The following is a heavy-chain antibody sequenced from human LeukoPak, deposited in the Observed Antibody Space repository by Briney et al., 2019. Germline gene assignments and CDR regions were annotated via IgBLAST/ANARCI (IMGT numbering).Heavy chain of an antibody. V-gene: IGHV3-21*01. CDR1: GFTFSSHN. J-gene: IGHJ4*02. Sequence: PGGSLRLSCAASGFTFSSHNMNWVRQAPGKGLEWVSYISTSSSYIYYADSVKGRFTISRDNAKNSLYLQMNSLRAEDTAVYYCAREAGWGNFDSWGQGTLVSVSS. D-gene: IGHD3-16*01. CDR2: ISTSSSYI. CDR3: AREAGWGNFDS.